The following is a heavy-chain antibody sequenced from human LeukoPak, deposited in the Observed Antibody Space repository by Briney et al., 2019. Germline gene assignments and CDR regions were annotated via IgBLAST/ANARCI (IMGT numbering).Heavy chain of an antibody. J-gene: IGHJ5*02. D-gene: IGHD3-10*01. CDR3: AGHLWFGEWDVVNWFDP. CDR2: IYYSGST. Sequence: SETLSLTCTVSGGSISSSSYYWGWIRQPPGKGLEWIGSIYYSGSTYYNPSLKSRVTISVDTSKNQFSLKLSSVTAADTAVYYCAGHLWFGEWDVVNWFDPWGQGTLVTVSS. CDR1: GGSISSSSYY. V-gene: IGHV4-39*01.